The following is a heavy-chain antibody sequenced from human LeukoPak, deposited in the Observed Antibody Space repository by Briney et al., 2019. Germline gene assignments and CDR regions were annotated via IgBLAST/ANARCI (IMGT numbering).Heavy chain of an antibody. J-gene: IGHJ6*02. CDR3: ARFPMGATGLLYYYGMDV. D-gene: IGHD1-26*01. V-gene: IGHV4-61*08. Sequence: PSETLSLTCTVSGGSISSGDYYWSWIRQPPGKGLEWIGYIYYSGSTNYNPSLKSRVTISIDTSKNQFSLKLNSVTAADTAVYYCARFPMGATGLLYYYGMDVWGQGTTVTVSS. CDR2: IYYSGST. CDR1: GGSISSGDYY.